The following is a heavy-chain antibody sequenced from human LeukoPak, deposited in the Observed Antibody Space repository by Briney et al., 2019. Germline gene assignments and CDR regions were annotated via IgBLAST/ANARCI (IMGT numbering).Heavy chain of an antibody. D-gene: IGHD3-10*01. CDR2: INEDGSKK. V-gene: IGHV3-7*05. CDR3: DYRGE. CDR1: AFTFSSSW. Sequence: GGALRLSCVGSAFTFSSSWMNWVRHTPGKGLEWVANINEDGSKKSYVDSVKGRFTISRDSAKNSLFLQMSSLRAEDTALYYCDYRGEWGQGILVTVSS. J-gene: IGHJ4*02.